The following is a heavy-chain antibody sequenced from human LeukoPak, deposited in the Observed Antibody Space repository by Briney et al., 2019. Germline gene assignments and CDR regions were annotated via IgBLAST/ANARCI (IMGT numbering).Heavy chain of an antibody. D-gene: IGHD2-2*01. V-gene: IGHV4-34*01. Sequence: SETLSLTCAVYGGSFSGYYWSWIRQPPGKGLEWIGEINHSGSTNYNPSLKSRVTISVDTSKNQFSLELSSVTAADTAVYYCAGVRKGGVPAAVDAFDIWGQGTMVTVSS. CDR1: GGSFSGYY. CDR2: INHSGST. CDR3: AGVRKGGVPAAVDAFDI. J-gene: IGHJ3*02.